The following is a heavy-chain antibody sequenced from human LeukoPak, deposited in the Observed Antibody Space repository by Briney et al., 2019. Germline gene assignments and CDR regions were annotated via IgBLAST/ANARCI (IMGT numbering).Heavy chain of an antibody. CDR1: GFTFSSYA. V-gene: IGHV3-23*01. CDR2: IKGSGSYA. Sequence: GGSLRLSCAASGFTFSSYAMTWVRLTPGKGLEWVSSIKGSGSYAMYADSVSGRFTTSRDNSRNTIFLQMTSLRAEDTAIYYCGRDPNGDYIGAFEFWGLGTLVSVSS. J-gene: IGHJ3*01. CDR3: GRDPNGDYIGAFEF. D-gene: IGHD4-17*01.